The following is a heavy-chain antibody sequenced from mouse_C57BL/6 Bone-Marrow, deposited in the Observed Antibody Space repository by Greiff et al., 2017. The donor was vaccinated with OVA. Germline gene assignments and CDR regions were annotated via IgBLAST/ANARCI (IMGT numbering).Heavy chain of an antibody. D-gene: IGHD4-1*01. Sequence: QVHVKQPGAELMKPGASVKLSCKATGYTFTGYWIEWVKQRPGHGLEWIGEILPGSGSTNYNEKFKGKATFTADPSSNTAYMQLSSLTTEDSAIYYCARDWYAMDYWGQGTSVTVSS. J-gene: IGHJ4*01. CDR3: ARDWYAMDY. V-gene: IGHV1-9*01. CDR2: ILPGSGST. CDR1: GYTFTGYW.